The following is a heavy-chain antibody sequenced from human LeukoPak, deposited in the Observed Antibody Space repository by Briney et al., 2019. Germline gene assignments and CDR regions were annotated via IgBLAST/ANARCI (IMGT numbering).Heavy chain of an antibody. CDR3: ARDPLYYPSGY. D-gene: IGHD3-22*01. CDR2: INIDGSGA. CDR1: GFPFSGYW. J-gene: IGHJ4*02. Sequence: GGSLRLSCVASGFPFSGYWMHWVRQAPGKGLVWVSRINIDGSGANYADSVKGRFTISRDNAKNTLYLQMHSLRAEDTAVYYCARDPLYYPSGYWGQGTLVTVSS. V-gene: IGHV3-74*01.